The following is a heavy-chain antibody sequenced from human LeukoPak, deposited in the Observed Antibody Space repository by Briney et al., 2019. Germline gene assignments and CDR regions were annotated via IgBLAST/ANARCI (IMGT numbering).Heavy chain of an antibody. CDR3: ARGVDYGDYPFDY. CDR1: GFTFSSYW. V-gene: IGHV3-7*01. CDR2: IKQDGSEK. D-gene: IGHD4-17*01. Sequence: GGSLRLSCAASGFTFSSYWMSWVSQAPGKGLEWVANIKQDGSEKYHVDSVKGRFTISRDNAKNSLYLQMNSLRAEDTAVYYYARGVDYGDYPFDYWGQGALVTVSS. J-gene: IGHJ4*02.